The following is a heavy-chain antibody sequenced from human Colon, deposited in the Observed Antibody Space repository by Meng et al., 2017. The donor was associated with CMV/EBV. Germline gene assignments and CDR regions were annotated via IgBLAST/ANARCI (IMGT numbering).Heavy chain of an antibody. D-gene: IGHD2-15*01. Sequence: GGSLRLSCQVSGNRFSNYWIGWVRQMPGKGLDWMAIIYPGDSDAVHNPSFQGRVTISADKSISTAYLQWSSLRASDSAMYYCVRRGYFGTESGNWGQGTMVTVSS. CDR2: IYPGDSDA. CDR1: GNRFSNYW. CDR3: VRRGYFGTESGN. V-gene: IGHV5-51*01. J-gene: IGHJ4*02.